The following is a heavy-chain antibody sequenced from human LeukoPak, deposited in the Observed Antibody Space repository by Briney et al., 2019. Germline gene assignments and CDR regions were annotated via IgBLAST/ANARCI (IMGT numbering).Heavy chain of an antibody. V-gene: IGHV4-61*02. CDR2: IYTSGST. J-gene: IGHJ4*02. CDR3: ARDSSYSSSSWSFDY. D-gene: IGHD6-6*01. CDR1: GGSISSGDYY. Sequence: SETLSLTCTVSGGSISSGDYYWSWIRQPPGKGLEWIGRIYTSGSTNYNPSLKSRVTMSVDTSKNQFSLKLSSVTAADTAVYYCARDSSYSSSSWSFDYWGQGTLVTVSS.